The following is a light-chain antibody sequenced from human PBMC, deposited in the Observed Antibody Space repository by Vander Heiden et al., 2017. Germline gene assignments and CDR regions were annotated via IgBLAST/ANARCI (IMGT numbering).Light chain of an antibody. V-gene: IGKV1-9*01. CDR3: QQFHRYPLT. J-gene: IGKJ4*01. CDR2: DAS. Sequence: DIQLTQSPSFLSASIGDRVTITCRASQGISSYLAWYQQKPGKAPKLLIYDASTLQSGVPSRFSGSGSGTEFTLTISSLQPEDVATYYCQQFHRYPLTFGGGTNVEIK. CDR1: QGISSY.